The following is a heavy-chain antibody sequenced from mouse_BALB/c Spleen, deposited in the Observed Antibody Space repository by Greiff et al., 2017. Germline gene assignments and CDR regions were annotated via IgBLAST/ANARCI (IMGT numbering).Heavy chain of an antibody. CDR1: GFTFSSYA. CDR3: AIYYGSSYYAMDY. V-gene: IGHV5-9-4*01. Sequence: EVQLQESGGGLVKPGGSLKLSCAASGFTFSSYAMSWVRQSPEKRLEWVAEISSGGSYTYYPDTVTGRFTISRDNAKNTLYLEMSSLRSEDTAMYYCAIYYGSSYYAMDYWGQGTSVTVSS. D-gene: IGHD1-1*01. J-gene: IGHJ4*01. CDR2: ISSGGSYT.